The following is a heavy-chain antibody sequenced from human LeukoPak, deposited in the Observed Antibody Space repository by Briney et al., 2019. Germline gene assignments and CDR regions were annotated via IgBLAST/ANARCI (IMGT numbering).Heavy chain of an antibody. V-gene: IGHV3-23*01. CDR3: AKGTTVTNPYYFDY. D-gene: IGHD4-17*01. Sequence: GGSLRLSCVASGFTFSTFAMNWVRQAPGKGQEWVSTISETGRSTYYADSVKGQFTISRDNSKNTLYLQMNSLRAEDTAVYYCAKGTTVTNPYYFDYWGQGTLVTVSS. J-gene: IGHJ4*02. CDR2: ISETGRST. CDR1: GFTFSTFA.